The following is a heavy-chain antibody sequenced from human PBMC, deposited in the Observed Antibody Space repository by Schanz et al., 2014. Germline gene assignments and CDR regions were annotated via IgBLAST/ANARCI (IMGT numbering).Heavy chain of an antibody. CDR1: DFTITSHG. CDR2: IRSDGSLK. CDR3: PNGLGL. D-gene: IGHD5-18*01. J-gene: IGHJ4*02. Sequence: QVQLVESGGTVVPPGGSLRLSCEASDFTITSHGMHWIRQGPGKGLEWVAFIRSDGSLKYYADSVKGRFTISRDNSKTXXXXXXXXXASGDTAISLCPNGLGLWGQGTLVTVSS. V-gene: IGHV3-30*02.